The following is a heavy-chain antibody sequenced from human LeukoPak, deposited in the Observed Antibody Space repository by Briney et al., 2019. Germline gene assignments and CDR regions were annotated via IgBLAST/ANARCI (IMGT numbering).Heavy chain of an antibody. CDR3: AREISYGDPADDAFDI. CDR1: GGSISSSSYY. CDR2: IYYSGST. V-gene: IGHV4-61*05. Sequence: SETLSLTCTVSGGSISSSSYYWGWIRQPPGKGLEWIGYIYYSGSTNYNPSLKSRVTISVDTSKNQFSLKLSSVTAADTAVYYCAREISYGDPADDAFDIWGQGTMVTVSS. J-gene: IGHJ3*02. D-gene: IGHD4-17*01.